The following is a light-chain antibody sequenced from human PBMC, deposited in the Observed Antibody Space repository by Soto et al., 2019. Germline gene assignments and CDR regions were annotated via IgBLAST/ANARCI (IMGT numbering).Light chain of an antibody. CDR3: QQSYTTPLT. CDR1: QSISYD. V-gene: IGKV1-39*01. J-gene: IGKJ4*01. CDR2: GAN. Sequence: DIQMTQSPSSLSASVGDRVTITCLASQSISYDLNLYQQKPGKAPRLLIYGANSLESGVPLRFSGSGSRTDFTLTINNLQPEDFATYYCQQSYTTPLTFGGGTKVDIK.